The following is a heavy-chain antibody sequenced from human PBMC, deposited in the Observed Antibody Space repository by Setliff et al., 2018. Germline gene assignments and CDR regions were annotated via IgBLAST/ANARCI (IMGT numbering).Heavy chain of an antibody. D-gene: IGHD5-18*01. CDR2: TNNDGSTI. J-gene: IGHJ4*02. CDR1: GFTFSSYW. Sequence: PGGSLRLSCAASGFTFSSYWMHWVRQAPGKGLVWVSRTNNDGSTINHADSVKGRFTISRDNAKNTLYLQMNSLRAEDTAVYYCASGHRYGYLFEYWGQGTLVTVSS. V-gene: IGHV3-74*01. CDR3: ASGHRYGYLFEY.